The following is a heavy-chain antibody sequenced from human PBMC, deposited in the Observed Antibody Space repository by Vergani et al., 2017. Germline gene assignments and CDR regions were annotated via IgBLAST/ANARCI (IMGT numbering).Heavy chain of an antibody. D-gene: IGHD3-3*01. CDR1: GGTFSSYA. CDR2: IIPILGIA. V-gene: IGHV1-69*04. CDR3: AGRGQRDFAYYYGMDV. Sequence: QVQLVQSGAEVKKPGSSVKVSCKASGGTFSSYAISWVRQAPGQGLEWMGRIIPILGIATYAQKFQGRVTITADKSTSTAYMERSSMRAEDTAVYYCAGRGQRDFAYYYGMDVWGRGTTVTVSS. J-gene: IGHJ6*02.